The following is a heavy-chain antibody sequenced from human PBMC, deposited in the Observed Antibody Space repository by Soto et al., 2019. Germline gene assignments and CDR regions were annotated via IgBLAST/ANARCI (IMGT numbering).Heavy chain of an antibody. Sequence: PSETLSLTCTVSGAYVSDFSWSWIRQPAGKGLEWIGRITVNGITQYTPSFRSRVTMPMDTSRNQFSLNLQSATAADTALYYCARESGENWSYEAHWGQGTLVTVSS. D-gene: IGHD1-7*01. CDR3: ARESGENWSYEAH. CDR2: ITVNGIT. CDR1: GAYVSDFS. J-gene: IGHJ1*01. V-gene: IGHV4-4*07.